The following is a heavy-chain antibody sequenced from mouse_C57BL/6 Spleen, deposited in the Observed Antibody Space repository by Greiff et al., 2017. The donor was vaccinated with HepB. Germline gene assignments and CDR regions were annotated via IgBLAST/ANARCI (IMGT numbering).Heavy chain of an antibody. Sequence: VMLVESGPGLVQPSQSLSITCTVSGFSLTSYGVHWVRQSPGKGLEWLGVIWSGGSTDYNAAFISRLSISKDNSKSQVFFKMNSLQADDTAIYYCARTLYYGSSYDYYYAMDYWGQGTSVTVSS. D-gene: IGHD1-1*01. CDR2: IWSGGST. V-gene: IGHV2-2*01. CDR3: ARTLYYGSSYDYYYAMDY. J-gene: IGHJ4*01. CDR1: GFSLTSYG.